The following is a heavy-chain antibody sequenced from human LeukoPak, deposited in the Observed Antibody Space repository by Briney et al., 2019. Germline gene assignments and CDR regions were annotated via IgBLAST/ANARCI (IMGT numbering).Heavy chain of an antibody. CDR2: IRYDGSNK. D-gene: IGHD3-3*01. V-gene: IGHV3-30*02. Sequence: GGSLRLSCAASGFTFSSYGMHWVRQAPGKGLEWVAFIRYDGSNKYYADSVKGRFTISRDNSKNTLYLQMNSLRAEDTAVYYCAKGRDFWSGGGGPGWFDPWGQGTLVTVSS. J-gene: IGHJ5*02. CDR3: AKGRDFWSGGGGPGWFDP. CDR1: GFTFSSYG.